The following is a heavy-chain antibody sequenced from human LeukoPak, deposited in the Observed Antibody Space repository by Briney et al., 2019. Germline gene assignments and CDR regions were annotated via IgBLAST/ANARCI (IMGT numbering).Heavy chain of an antibody. Sequence: SETLSLTCTVSGGSISSYYWSWIRQPAGKGLEWIGRIYTSGSTNYNPSLKSRVTMSVDTSKNQFSLKLSSVTAADTAVYYCARAPIVGANYYFDYWGQGTLVTVSS. D-gene: IGHD1-26*01. CDR1: GGSISSYY. CDR3: ARAPIVGANYYFDY. CDR2: IYTSGST. J-gene: IGHJ4*02. V-gene: IGHV4-4*07.